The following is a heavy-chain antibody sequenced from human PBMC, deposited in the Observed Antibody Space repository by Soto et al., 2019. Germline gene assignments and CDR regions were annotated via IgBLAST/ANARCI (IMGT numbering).Heavy chain of an antibody. CDR1: GGSFSGYY. Sequence: SETLSLTCAVYGGSFSGYYWSGIRQPPGKGLECIGEINHSGSTNYNPSLKGRVTISVDTSKNQFSLKLSSVTAADTAVYYCARGGVELRFLGYYYYGMDVWGQGTTVTVSS. D-gene: IGHD3-3*01. J-gene: IGHJ6*02. V-gene: IGHV4-34*01. CDR2: INHSGST. CDR3: ARGGVELRFLGYYYYGMDV.